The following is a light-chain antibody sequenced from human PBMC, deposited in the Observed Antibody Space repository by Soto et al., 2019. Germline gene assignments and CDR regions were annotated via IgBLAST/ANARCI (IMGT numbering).Light chain of an antibody. V-gene: IGLV2-14*01. CDR1: SSDVGGYNY. Sequence: QSVLTQPASVSGSPGQSITTSCTGTSSDVGGYNYVSWYQQHPGKAPKLMIYDVSNRPSGVSNRFSGSKSGNTASLTISGLQAEDEADYYCRSYTSSSTPVVFGGGTKVTVL. CDR3: RSYTSSSTPVV. CDR2: DVS. J-gene: IGLJ2*01.